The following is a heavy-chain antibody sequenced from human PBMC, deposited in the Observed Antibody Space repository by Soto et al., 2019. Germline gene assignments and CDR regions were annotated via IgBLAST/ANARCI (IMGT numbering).Heavy chain of an antibody. CDR3: ARKGSSSIYFDY. V-gene: IGHV4-38-2*01. CDR1: GYSISSGYY. Sequence: PSETLSLTCAVSGYSISSGYYWGWIRQPPGKGLEWIGSIYHSGSTYYNPSLKSRVTISVDTSKNQFSLKLSSVTAADTAVYYCARKGSSSIYFDYWGQGTLVTAPQ. D-gene: IGHD6-6*01. J-gene: IGHJ4*02. CDR2: IYHSGST.